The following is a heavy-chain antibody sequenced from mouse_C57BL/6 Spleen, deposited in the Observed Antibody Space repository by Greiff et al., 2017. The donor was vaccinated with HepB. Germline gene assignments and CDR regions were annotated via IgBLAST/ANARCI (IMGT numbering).Heavy chain of an antibody. J-gene: IGHJ1*03. CDR3: ARWYYYGSSSWYFDV. D-gene: IGHD1-1*01. Sequence: EVQVVESGGGLVQPGGSLSLSCAASGFTFTDYYMSWVRQPPGKALEWLGFIRNKANGYTTEYSASVKGRFTISRDNSQSILYLQMNALRAEDSATYYCARWYYYGSSSWYFDVWGTGTTVTVSS. CDR2: IRNKANGYTT. CDR1: GFTFTDYY. V-gene: IGHV7-3*01.